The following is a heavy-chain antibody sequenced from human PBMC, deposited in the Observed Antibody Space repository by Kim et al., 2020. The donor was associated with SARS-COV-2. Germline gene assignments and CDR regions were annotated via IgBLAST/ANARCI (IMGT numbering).Heavy chain of an antibody. CDR2: SNHSGRT. CDR1: GGFISGFY. CDR3: ARRLSSTSGSESDFYDL. D-gene: IGHD3-10*01. J-gene: IGHJ2*01. V-gene: IGHV4-34*01. Sequence: SETLSLTCAVYGGFISGFYCSGIRQHPGGERVWFGESNHSGRTDYNPSLHSRVTISVDTSKNQFSLRRTSVTAADTAVDYCARRLSSTSGSESDFYDLGG.